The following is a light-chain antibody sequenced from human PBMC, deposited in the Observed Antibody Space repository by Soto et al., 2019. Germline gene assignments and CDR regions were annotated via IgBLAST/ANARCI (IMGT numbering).Light chain of an antibody. CDR2: DAS. Sequence: EIVLTQSPGTLSLSPGERATLSCRASQSVSNNYLAWYQQKPGQAPRLLIVDASRRATGIPDRFSGSGSGTDFTLTISRLEPEDFAVYYCQQCARSPLTFGQGTKVEMK. CDR3: QQCARSPLT. CDR1: QSVSNNY. J-gene: IGKJ1*01. V-gene: IGKV3-20*01.